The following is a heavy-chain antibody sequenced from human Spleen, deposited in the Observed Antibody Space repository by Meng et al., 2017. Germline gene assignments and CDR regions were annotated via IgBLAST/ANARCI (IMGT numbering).Heavy chain of an antibody. CDR2: FNPIVDMT. CDR3: ARNGYNSGWYEAV. V-gene: IGHV1-69*02. D-gene: IGHD6-19*01. CDR1: GYTLSELS. J-gene: IGHJ4*02. Sequence: SVKVSCKVYGYTLSELSIHWVRQAPGQGLEWMARFNPIVDMTNYAQKFQGRVTITADKSTNTVYMELSSLKSEDTAVYYCARNGYNSGWYEAVWGQGTLVTVSS.